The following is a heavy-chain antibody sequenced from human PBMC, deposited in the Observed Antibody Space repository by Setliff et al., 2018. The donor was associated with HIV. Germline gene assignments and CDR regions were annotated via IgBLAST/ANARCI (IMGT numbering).Heavy chain of an antibody. D-gene: IGHD1-26*01. V-gene: IGHV4-61*09. Sequence: SETLSLTCTVSGDSITRGSYYWSWIRQPAGRGLEWIGHIYTSGKTHYSPSLKSRITISADTSKNQLSLNLSSVTAADTAVYYCARAAYSGTYLWEPATDLWGRGTLVTVSS. CDR2: IYTSGKT. J-gene: IGHJ2*01. CDR3: ARAAYSGTYLWEPATDL. CDR1: GDSITRGSYY.